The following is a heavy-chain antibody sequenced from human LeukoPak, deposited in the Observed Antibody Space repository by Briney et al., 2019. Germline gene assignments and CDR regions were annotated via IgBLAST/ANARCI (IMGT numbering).Heavy chain of an antibody. J-gene: IGHJ4*02. D-gene: IGHD1-26*01. CDR1: GFSFSSYW. V-gene: IGHV3-74*01. CDR3: ARDDPGIGIDY. Sequence: GGSLRLSCAASGFSFSSYWMHWVRQAPGKGLVWVSHINSDGSSTTYADSVKGRFTLSRDNAKSTLYLQMNSLRAEDTAVYYCARDDPGIGIDYWGQGTLVTVSS. CDR2: INSDGSST.